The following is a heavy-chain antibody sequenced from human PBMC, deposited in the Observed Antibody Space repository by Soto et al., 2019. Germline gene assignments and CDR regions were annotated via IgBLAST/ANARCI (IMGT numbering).Heavy chain of an antibody. J-gene: IGHJ4*02. V-gene: IGHV3-23*01. CDR2: ITNSGGSA. CDR1: GFTFNSYA. Sequence: PGGSLRLSCAASGFTFNSYAMGWVRQAPGKGLEWVSAITNSGGSAYYADSVKGRFTISRDNSKNMLYLEMNSLRAEDTAVYYCAKGHDNWIFFWNYWGQGTLVTVSS. CDR3: AKGHDNWIFFWNY. D-gene: IGHD1-20*01.